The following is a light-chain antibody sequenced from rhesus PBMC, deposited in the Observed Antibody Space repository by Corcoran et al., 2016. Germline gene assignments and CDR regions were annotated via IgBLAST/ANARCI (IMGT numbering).Light chain of an antibody. CDR3: AVWDTRMRHYI. CDR2: YND. CDR1: TSNIGYNT. Sequence: QSVLTQPPSASEAARKRVAISCSGSTSNIGYNTVSWYQQFPNAAPKLLIYYNDLRASGVSDRFSGSKSGQSASLAISGLQTDEEAHSYCAVWDTRMRHYIFGPGTRLTVL. V-gene: IGLV1-60*01. J-gene: IGLJ1*01.